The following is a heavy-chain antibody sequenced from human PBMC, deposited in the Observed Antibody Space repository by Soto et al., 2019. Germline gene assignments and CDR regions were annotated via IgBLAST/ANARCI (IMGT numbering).Heavy chain of an antibody. CDR2: ISIYIGNR. D-gene: IGHD7-27*01. Sequence: QVQLVQSGAEVKKPGASVKVSCKASGYTFSMYGISWVRQAPGQGLEWMGWISIYIGNRDYAQKFQDRVTMTTDTPTSTAYMELRSRRSDDTAIYYCARVNWGSWFDPWGQGTLVTVSS. J-gene: IGHJ5*02. CDR3: ARVNWGSWFDP. V-gene: IGHV1-18*01. CDR1: GYTFSMYG.